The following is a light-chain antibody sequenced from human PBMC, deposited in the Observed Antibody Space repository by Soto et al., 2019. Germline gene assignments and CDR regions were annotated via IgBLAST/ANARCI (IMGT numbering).Light chain of an antibody. Sequence: EIVLTQSAAARSFTPWEGATLSCIASQSVSSYLAWYQQKPGQAPRLLIYDASNRATGIPARFSGSGSGTDFTLTISSLEPEDFAVYYCQQRSNWPPRITFGQGTRLEI. V-gene: IGKV3-11*01. J-gene: IGKJ5*01. CDR1: QSVSSY. CDR2: DAS. CDR3: QQRSNWPPRIT.